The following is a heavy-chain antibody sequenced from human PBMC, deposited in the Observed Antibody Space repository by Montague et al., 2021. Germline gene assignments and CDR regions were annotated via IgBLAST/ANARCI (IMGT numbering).Heavy chain of an antibody. V-gene: IGHV3-74*01. CDR3: ARSAFAAALDP. CDR1: GFSFSSYW. J-gene: IGHJ5*02. Sequence: SLRLSCAASGFSFSSYWMHWVRQAPGKGLLWVSRITLDGSSTTFADSVKGRFTISRDNAKNTLYLQMNSLRVDDTAVYYCARSAFAAALDPWGQGTLVTVSS. CDR2: ITLDGSST. D-gene: IGHD6-25*01.